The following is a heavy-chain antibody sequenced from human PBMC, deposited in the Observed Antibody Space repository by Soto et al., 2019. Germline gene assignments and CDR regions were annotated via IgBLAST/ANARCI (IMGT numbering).Heavy chain of an antibody. D-gene: IGHD2-8*02. V-gene: IGHV4-59*01. J-gene: IGHJ3*02. CDR1: GGSFSGYY. CDR2: IYYSGST. Sequence: SETLSLTCAVYGGSFSGYYWSWIRQPPGKGLEWIGYIYYSGSTNYNPSLKSRVTISVDTSKNQFSLKLSSVTAADTAVYYCASWWPAEGAFDIWGQGTMVTVSS. CDR3: ASWWPAEGAFDI.